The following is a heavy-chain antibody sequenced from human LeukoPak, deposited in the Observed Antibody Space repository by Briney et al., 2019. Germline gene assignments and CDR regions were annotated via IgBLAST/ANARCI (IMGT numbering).Heavy chain of an antibody. Sequence: GGSLRLSCAASGFTFSSYAMSWVRQAPGKGLEWVAFIRYDGSNKYYADSVKGRFTISRDNSKNTLYLQMNSLRAEDTAVYYCAKERFFIAAAGLDYWGQGTLVTVSS. CDR2: IRYDGSNK. CDR1: GFTFSSYA. CDR3: AKERFFIAAAGLDY. V-gene: IGHV3-30*02. J-gene: IGHJ4*02. D-gene: IGHD6-13*01.